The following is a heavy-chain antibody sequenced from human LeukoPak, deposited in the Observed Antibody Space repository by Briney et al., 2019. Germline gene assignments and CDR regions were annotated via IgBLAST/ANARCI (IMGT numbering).Heavy chain of an antibody. J-gene: IGHJ4*02. V-gene: IGHV4-34*01. CDR3: ARRLCGGDCYSTFSY. Sequence: SETLSLTCAVYGGSFSGYYWSWIRQPPGKGLEWIGEINHSGSTNYNPSLKSRVTISVDTSKNRFSLKLGSVTAADTAVYYCARRLCGGDCYSTFSYWGQGTLVTVSS. CDR1: GGSFSGYY. CDR2: INHSGST. D-gene: IGHD2-21*02.